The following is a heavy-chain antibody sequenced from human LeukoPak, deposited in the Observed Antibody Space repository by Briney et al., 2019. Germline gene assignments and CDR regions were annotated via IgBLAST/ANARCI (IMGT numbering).Heavy chain of an antibody. J-gene: IGHJ4*02. CDR1: GGSISSYY. CDR2: IYYSGST. V-gene: IGHV4-30-4*08. D-gene: IGHD3-3*01. CDR3: ARDGDFWSGYFDY. Sequence: PSETLSLTCTVSGGSISSYYWSWIRQPPGKGLEWIGYIYYSGSTYYNPSLKSRVTISVDTSKNQFTLKLSSVTAADTAVYYCARDGDFWSGYFDYWGQGTLVTVSS.